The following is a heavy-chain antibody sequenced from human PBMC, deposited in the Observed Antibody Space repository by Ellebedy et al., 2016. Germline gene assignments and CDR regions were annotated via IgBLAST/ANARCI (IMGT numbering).Heavy chain of an antibody. J-gene: IGHJ4*02. D-gene: IGHD1-26*01. CDR1: GFTFSSYA. Sequence: GESLKISXAASGFTFSSYAMSWVRQAPGKGLEWVSGISGSGGSTFYADSVKGRFTISRDNSKNTLYLQMNSLRAEDTAVYFCANQGAPVDYWGQGTLVTVSS. CDR2: ISGSGGST. CDR3: ANQGAPVDY. V-gene: IGHV3-23*01.